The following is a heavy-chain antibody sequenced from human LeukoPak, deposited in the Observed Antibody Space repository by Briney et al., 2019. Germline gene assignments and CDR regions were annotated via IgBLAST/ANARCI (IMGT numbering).Heavy chain of an antibody. CDR1: GFTFSSYG. CDR2: ISYDGSNK. CDR3: AKDRENIVVVPAAIRDYYYGMDV. J-gene: IGHJ6*02. V-gene: IGHV3-30*18. D-gene: IGHD2-2*02. Sequence: GGSLRLSCAASGFTFSSYGMHWVRQAPGKGLEWVAVISYDGSNKYYADSVKGRFTISRDNSKNTLYLQMNSLRAEDTAVYYCAKDRENIVVVPAAIRDYYYGMDVWGQGTTVTVSS.